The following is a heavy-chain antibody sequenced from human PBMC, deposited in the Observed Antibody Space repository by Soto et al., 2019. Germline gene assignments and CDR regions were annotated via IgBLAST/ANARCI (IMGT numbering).Heavy chain of an antibody. V-gene: IGHV1-3*01. Sequence: QVQLVQSGAEVKKPGASVKVSCKASGYTFTSYAMHWVRQAPGQRLEWMGWINAGNGNTKYSQKFQGRVAITTDTSASTAYMGLSSLRSEDTAVYYCASDGAVAGDSNFDYWGQGTLVTVSS. CDR3: ASDGAVAGDSNFDY. CDR2: INAGNGNT. J-gene: IGHJ4*02. D-gene: IGHD6-19*01. CDR1: GYTFTSYA.